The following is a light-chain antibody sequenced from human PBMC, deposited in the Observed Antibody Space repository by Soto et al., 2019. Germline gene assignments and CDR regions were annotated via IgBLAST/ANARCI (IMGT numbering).Light chain of an antibody. CDR1: QSVSSY. J-gene: IGKJ1*01. CDR2: DAS. V-gene: IGKV3-11*01. CDR3: QQRGNWPWT. Sequence: EIVLTQSPATLSSSPGERATLSCRASQSVSSYLAWYQQKPGQAPRLLIYDASNRATGIPARFSGSGSGTDFDLTISSLEPEDFAVYYCQQRGNWPWTFGQGTKVEIK.